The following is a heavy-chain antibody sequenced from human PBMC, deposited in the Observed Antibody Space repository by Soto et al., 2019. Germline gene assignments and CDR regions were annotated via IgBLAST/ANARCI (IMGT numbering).Heavy chain of an antibody. CDR1: GGTFNSYD. Sequence: SVKVSCKASGGTFNSYDINWVRQAPGQGLEWMGGIIPIVETPKYAQKFQGRVTITADESTNTVYMELSSLRSEDTAMYYCARLSRPNYYDTSGFFKDNWFDPWGQGTLVTVS. CDR3: ARLSRPNYYDTSGFFKDNWFDP. D-gene: IGHD3-22*01. J-gene: IGHJ5*02. CDR2: IIPIVETP. V-gene: IGHV1-69*13.